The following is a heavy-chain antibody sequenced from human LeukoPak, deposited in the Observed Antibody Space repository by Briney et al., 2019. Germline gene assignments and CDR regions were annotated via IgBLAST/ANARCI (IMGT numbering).Heavy chain of an antibody. V-gene: IGHV1-2*02. CDR2: INSKSGDT. CDR3: SAADSSDSSYSIGYLDP. J-gene: IGHJ5*02. CDR1: VYSLKHYF. Sequence: ASVKVSSTPSVYSLKHYFIHWLRQAPGQGPEWLGWINSKSGDTDYAQQFRGRVNMTSDMAISTIFLALHSLRIAHPATQYRSAADSSDSSYSIGYLDPWGQGSLVTVSS. D-gene: IGHD6-6*01.